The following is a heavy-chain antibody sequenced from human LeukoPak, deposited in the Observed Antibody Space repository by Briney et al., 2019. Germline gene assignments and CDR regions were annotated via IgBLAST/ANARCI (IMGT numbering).Heavy chain of an antibody. CDR1: GFTFSNYA. V-gene: IGHV3-64D*09. D-gene: IGHD6-19*01. CDR2: INSNGGNT. J-gene: IGHJ1*01. CDR3: VLTLSPGIAVANEYSQY. Sequence: GGSLRLSCSTSGFTFSNYAMHWVRQAPGKGLEYLSAINSNGGNTYYADSVKGRFTISRDNSKNTLYLQMSSLRAEDTAVYWCVLTLSPGIAVANEYSQYWGQGTLVTVSS.